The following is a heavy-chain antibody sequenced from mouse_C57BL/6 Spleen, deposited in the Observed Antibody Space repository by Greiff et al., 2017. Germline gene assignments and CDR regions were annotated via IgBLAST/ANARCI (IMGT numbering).Heavy chain of an antibody. CDR2: ISTYYGDA. D-gene: IGHD2-4*01. V-gene: IGHV1-67*01. Sequence: QVQLQQSGPELVRPGVSVKISCPGSGYTFTDSAMHWVQPSHAKSLEWIGVISTYYGDASYNQKFKDKATMTVDKSSSTAYMELARLTSEDSDVDPLLIYYDYDWYAYWGQGTLVTVSA. CDR1: GYTFTDSA. CDR3: LIYYDYDWYAY. J-gene: IGHJ3*01.